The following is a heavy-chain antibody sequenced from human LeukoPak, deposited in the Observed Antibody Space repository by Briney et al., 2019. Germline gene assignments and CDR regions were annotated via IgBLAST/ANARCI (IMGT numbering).Heavy chain of an antibody. CDR2: ISSSSSYI. Sequence: KPGGSLRLSCAASGFTFSSYSMNWVRQAPGKGLEWVSSISSSSSYIYYADSVKGRFTISRDNAKNTLYLQMNSLRAEDTAVYYCARDRGGGHMDVWGKGTTVTISS. V-gene: IGHV3-21*03. CDR3: ARDRGGGHMDV. CDR1: GFTFSSYS. J-gene: IGHJ6*03. D-gene: IGHD2-15*01.